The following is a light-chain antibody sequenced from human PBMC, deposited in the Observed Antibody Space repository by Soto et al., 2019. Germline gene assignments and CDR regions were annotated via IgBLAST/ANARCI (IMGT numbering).Light chain of an antibody. CDR1: QSVSSSY. CDR2: GAS. J-gene: IGKJ5*01. CDR3: QQYGASPR. V-gene: IGKV3-20*01. Sequence: DIVLTQSPGTLSLSPGERATLSCRASQSVSSSYLAWYQHKPGQAPRLLIYGASSRATGIPDRFSGSGSGTDFTLTITRLEPEHFAVYFCQQYGASPRFGQGTRPEIK.